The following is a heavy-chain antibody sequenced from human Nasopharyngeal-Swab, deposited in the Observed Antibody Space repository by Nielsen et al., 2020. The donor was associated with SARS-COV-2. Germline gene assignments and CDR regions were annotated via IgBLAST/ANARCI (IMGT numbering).Heavy chain of an antibody. Sequence: ASVKVSCKASGYTFTSYGISWVRQAPGQGLEWMGWISAYNGNTNYAQKLQGRVTMTTDRSTSTAYMELRSLRSDDTAVYYCARDLVDGDYAHYYYYGMDVWGQGTTVTVSS. CDR2: ISAYNGNT. V-gene: IGHV1-18*01. D-gene: IGHD4-17*01. J-gene: IGHJ6*02. CDR3: ARDLVDGDYAHYYYYGMDV. CDR1: GYTFTSYG.